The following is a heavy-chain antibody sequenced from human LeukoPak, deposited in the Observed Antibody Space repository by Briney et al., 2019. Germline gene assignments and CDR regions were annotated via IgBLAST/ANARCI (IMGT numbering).Heavy chain of an antibody. Sequence: GGSLRLSCAASGFIFSSSAMTWVRQAPGKGLEWVSAISGSAASTYYADSVMGRFTISRDNSKNMLYLQMNSLRAEDTAIYYCARARGYSYGCFDDWGQGTLVTASS. CDR1: GFIFSSSA. J-gene: IGHJ4*02. CDR3: ARARGYSYGCFDD. CDR2: ISGSAAST. D-gene: IGHD5-18*01. V-gene: IGHV3-23*01.